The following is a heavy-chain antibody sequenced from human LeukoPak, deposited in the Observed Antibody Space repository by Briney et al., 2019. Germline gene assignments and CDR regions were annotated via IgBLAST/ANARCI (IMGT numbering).Heavy chain of an antibody. CDR1: GGSISSGGYY. D-gene: IGHD2-2*01. J-gene: IGHJ6*03. V-gene: IGHV4-39*07. CDR2: INHSGST. Sequence: PSETLSLTCTVSGGSISSGGYYWSWIRQPPGKGLEWIGEINHSGSTNYNPSLKSRVTISVDTSKNQFSLKLSSVTAADTAVYYCARLAGYCSSTSCYQYYYYYYYMDVWGKGTTVTVSS. CDR3: ARLAGYCSSTSCYQYYYYYYYMDV.